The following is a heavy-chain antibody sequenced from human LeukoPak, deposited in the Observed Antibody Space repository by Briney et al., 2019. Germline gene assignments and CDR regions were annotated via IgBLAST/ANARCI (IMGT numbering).Heavy chain of an antibody. CDR1: GGSISSGSYY. D-gene: IGHD4-17*01. CDR2: IYYSGST. J-gene: IGHJ4*02. Sequence: SQTLSLTCTVSGGSISSGSYYWSWIRQPPGKGLEWIGYIYYSGSTNYNPSLKSRVTISVDTSKNQFSLKLSSVTAADTAVYYCARGNSVTTDYWGQGTLVTVSS. CDR3: ARGNSVTTDY. V-gene: IGHV4-61*01.